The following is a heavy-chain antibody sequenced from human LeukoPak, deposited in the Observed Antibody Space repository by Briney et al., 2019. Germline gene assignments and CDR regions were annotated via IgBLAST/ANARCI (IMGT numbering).Heavy chain of an antibody. CDR1: GFTFRSYV. CDR2: ISGSAGST. J-gene: IGHJ3*02. V-gene: IGHV3-23*01. Sequence: QPGGSLRFSCATSGFTFRSYVMSWVRQAPGKGLEWVCTISGSAGSTYYADSVKGRFTISRNNSKNTLYLQMNSLRAEDTAVYYCAKDASYYGSGERAFDIWGQGTMVTVSS. D-gene: IGHD3-10*01. CDR3: AKDASYYGSGERAFDI.